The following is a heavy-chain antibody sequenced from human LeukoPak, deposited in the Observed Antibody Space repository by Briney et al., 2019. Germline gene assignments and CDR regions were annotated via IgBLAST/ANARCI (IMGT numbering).Heavy chain of an antibody. J-gene: IGHJ4*02. V-gene: IGHV3-23*01. CDR3: ARKTAGHYPFDS. D-gene: IGHD3-22*01. CDR2: IGISGDT. CDR1: GFTFSSYA. Sequence: GGSLRLSCAASGFTFSSYAMSWVRQAPGKELEWVSVIGISGDTYFADSVKGRFTVSRDNSKKTLYLQMNTLRAEDTAVYHCARKTAGHYPFDSWGKGTLVTVSS.